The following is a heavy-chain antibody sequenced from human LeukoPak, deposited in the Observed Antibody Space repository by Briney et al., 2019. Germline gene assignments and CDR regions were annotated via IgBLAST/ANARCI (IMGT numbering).Heavy chain of an antibody. CDR3: AKRSDYGVNGNYFDY. CDR1: GFTFSTYG. V-gene: IGHV3-23*01. J-gene: IGHJ4*02. Sequence: GGSLRLSCAASGFTFSTYGMSGVRQAPGKGLEWVSAISGRDSNTYYADSVQGRFTISRDNSKNTLFLQMNSLRAEDTAVYYCAKRSDYGVNGNYFDYWGQGTPVTVSS. D-gene: IGHD4-23*01. CDR2: ISGRDSNT.